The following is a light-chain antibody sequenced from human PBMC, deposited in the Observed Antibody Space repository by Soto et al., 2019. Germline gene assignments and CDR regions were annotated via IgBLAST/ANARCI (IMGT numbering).Light chain of an antibody. CDR1: QSVSSSY. CDR2: GAS. Sequence: EIVLTQSPGTLSLSPGERATLSCRASQSVSSSYLAWYQQQPGQAPRLLIYGASSRATGIPDRFSGSGSGTDFTLTISRLEPEDFGVYYCQRYGSSPMYTLGQGTKLEIK. J-gene: IGKJ2*01. CDR3: QRYGSSPMYT. V-gene: IGKV3-20*01.